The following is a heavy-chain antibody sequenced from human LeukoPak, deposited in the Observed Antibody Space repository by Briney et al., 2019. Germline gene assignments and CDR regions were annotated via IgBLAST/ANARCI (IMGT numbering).Heavy chain of an antibody. Sequence: GASVKVSCTASGYTFTSYGISWVRQAPGQGLEWMGWISAYNGNTNYAQKLQGRVTMTTDTSTSTAYMELRSLRSDDTAVYYCARGPYYDSSGYRSMYYFDYWGREPWSPSPQ. J-gene: IGHJ4*02. V-gene: IGHV1-18*01. D-gene: IGHD3-22*01. CDR1: GYTFTSYG. CDR2: ISAYNGNT. CDR3: ARGPYYDSSGYRSMYYFDY.